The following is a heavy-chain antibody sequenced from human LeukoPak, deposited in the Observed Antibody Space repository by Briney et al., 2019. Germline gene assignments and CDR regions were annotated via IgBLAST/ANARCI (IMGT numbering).Heavy chain of an antibody. V-gene: IGHV4-34*01. CDR1: GGSFSGYY. Sequence: SETLSLTCAVYGGSFSGYYWSWIRQPPGKGLEGIGEINHSGSTNYNPSLKSRVTISVDTSKNQFSLKLSSVPAADTAVYYCASITIFGVVGYWFDPWGQGTLVTVSS. D-gene: IGHD3-3*01. CDR3: ASITIFGVVGYWFDP. J-gene: IGHJ5*02. CDR2: INHSGST.